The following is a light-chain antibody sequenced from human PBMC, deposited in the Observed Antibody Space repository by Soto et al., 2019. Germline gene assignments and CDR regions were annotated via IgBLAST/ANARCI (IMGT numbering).Light chain of an antibody. J-gene: IGKJ5*01. CDR3: HHRYTWPRA. Sequence: EIVLTQSPATLSLSPGERATLSCRASQSVGNYLGWYQQRPGQAPRLLIYDASERAAGIPARFSGSGSGTDFTLTINSLEPEDFALYYCHHRYTWPRALGQGTRLEIK. CDR1: QSVGNY. CDR2: DAS. V-gene: IGKV3-11*01.